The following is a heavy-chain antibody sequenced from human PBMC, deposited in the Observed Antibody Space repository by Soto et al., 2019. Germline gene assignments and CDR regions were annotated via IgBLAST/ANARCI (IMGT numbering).Heavy chain of an antibody. CDR3: ARGPDEVTIFPYYYYYYLDV. V-gene: IGHV3-33*01. J-gene: IGHJ6*03. D-gene: IGHD3-9*01. CDR1: GFTFSSYG. CDR2: IWYDGSNK. Sequence: QVQLVESGGGVVQPGRSLRLSCAASGFTFSSYGMHWVRQAPGKGLEWVAVIWYDGSNKYYADSVKGRFTISRDNSKNTLYLEMNRLRAEDTAVYYCARGPDEVTIFPYYYYYYLDVWGKGTTVTVSS.